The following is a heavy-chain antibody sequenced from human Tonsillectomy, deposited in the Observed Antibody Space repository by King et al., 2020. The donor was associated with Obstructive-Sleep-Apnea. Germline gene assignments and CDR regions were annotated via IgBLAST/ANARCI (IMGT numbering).Heavy chain of an antibody. CDR1: GFLFGGFG. V-gene: IGHV3-30*18. J-gene: IGHJ1*01. Sequence: VQLVESGGGVVQPGTSLRLSCAASGFLFGGFGMHWVRQAPGEGLEWLSAISHDGSNQYYADSVKGRFTISRDNSRNTLYLQMSSLRAEDTAVYYCAKDMGGSWYKVLENWGQGTLVTVFS. CDR3: AKDMGGSWYKVLEN. D-gene: IGHD1-1*01. CDR2: ISHDGSNQ.